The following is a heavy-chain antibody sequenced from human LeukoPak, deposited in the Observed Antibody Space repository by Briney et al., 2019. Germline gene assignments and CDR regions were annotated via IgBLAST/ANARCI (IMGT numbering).Heavy chain of an antibody. V-gene: IGHV4-38-2*02. CDR2: IYSSGST. Sequence: SETLSLTCTVSGYSISSGFYWGWIRQPPGKGLEWIGSIYSSGSTFYNPSLKSRVTISVDTSKNQVSLKLRSVTAADTAVYYCARGSSSWPYYYYYYMDVWGKGTTLTVSS. J-gene: IGHJ6*03. CDR3: ARGSSSWPYYYYYYMDV. D-gene: IGHD6-13*01. CDR1: GYSISSGFY.